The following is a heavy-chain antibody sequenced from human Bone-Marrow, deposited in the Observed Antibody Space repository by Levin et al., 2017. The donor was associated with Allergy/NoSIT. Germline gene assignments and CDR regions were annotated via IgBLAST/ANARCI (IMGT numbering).Heavy chain of an antibody. CDR2: ILYDGSNK. V-gene: IGHV3-30*18. J-gene: IGHJ3*02. Sequence: GESLKISCEASGFSFSSYGMHWVRQAPGKGLEWVALILYDGSNKYYADSVKGRFTISRDNSKNTLYLQMNSLRTQDTSVYYCAKDRDYDFWSGFYTDAFDIWGQGTMVTVSS. CDR3: AKDRDYDFWSGFYTDAFDI. CDR1: GFSFSSYG. D-gene: IGHD3-3*01.